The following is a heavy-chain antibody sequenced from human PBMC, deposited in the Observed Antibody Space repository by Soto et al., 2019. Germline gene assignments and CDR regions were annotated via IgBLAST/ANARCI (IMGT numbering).Heavy chain of an antibody. J-gene: IGHJ4*02. Sequence: PSETLSLTCTVSGVSINAYYWSWIRQPPGKGLEWIGYIYYTGSATYDPSLKSRVTISVDRSDNQFSLKLSSVTAADTAVYYCASQVVRFLEWLPDYFDYWGQGTLVTVSS. D-gene: IGHD3-3*01. V-gene: IGHV4-59*08. CDR1: GVSINAYY. CDR2: IYYTGSA. CDR3: ASQVVRFLEWLPDYFDY.